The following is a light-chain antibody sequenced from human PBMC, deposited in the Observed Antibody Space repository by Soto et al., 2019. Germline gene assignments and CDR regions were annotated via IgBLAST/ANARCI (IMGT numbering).Light chain of an antibody. Sequence: DIQMTQSPSTLSASVGDRVMITCRASQSISSWLAWYQQKLGKAPKVLIYKASSLESEVPSRFSGSGSGTEFPLTISSLQPDDLATYYCQEYSGYSGTFGQGTKVEIK. J-gene: IGKJ1*01. CDR2: KAS. V-gene: IGKV1-5*03. CDR1: QSISSW. CDR3: QEYSGYSGT.